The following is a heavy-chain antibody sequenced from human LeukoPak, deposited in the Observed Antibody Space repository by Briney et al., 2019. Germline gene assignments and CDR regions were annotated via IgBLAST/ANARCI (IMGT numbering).Heavy chain of an antibody. Sequence: SETLSLTCSVSGGSISSSSYYWGWLRQPPGKGLEWIVSIFFSGSTYYNPSLKSRVTISVDTSKNQFSLILSSMTAADTAVYYCARKGDGYNSGYFDLWGRGTLVTVSS. V-gene: IGHV4-39*01. CDR1: GGSISSSSYY. CDR2: IFFSGST. CDR3: ARKGDGYNSGYFDL. J-gene: IGHJ2*01. D-gene: IGHD5-24*01.